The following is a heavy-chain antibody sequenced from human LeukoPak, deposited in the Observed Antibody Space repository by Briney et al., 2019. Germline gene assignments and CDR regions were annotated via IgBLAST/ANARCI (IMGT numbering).Heavy chain of an antibody. V-gene: IGHV4-38-2*02. CDR1: GYSISSGYY. CDR2: IYPTGST. Sequence: SETLSLTCTVSGYSISSGYYWGWIRQPPGKGLEWIGNIYPTGSTYYNPSLKSRVNILIDPSKKQFSLKLSSVSAADTAVYYCARSGTYQHSSSYDYWGQGTLVTVSS. CDR3: ARSGTYQHSSSYDY. D-gene: IGHD6-13*01. J-gene: IGHJ4*02.